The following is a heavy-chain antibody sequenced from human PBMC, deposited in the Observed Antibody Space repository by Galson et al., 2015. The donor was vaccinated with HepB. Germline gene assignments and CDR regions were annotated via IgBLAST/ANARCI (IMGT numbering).Heavy chain of an antibody. Sequence: SVKVSCKASGSTFSSYAISWVRQAPGQGLEWMGGIIPIFGTANYAQKFQGRVTITADESTSTAYMELSSLRSEDTAVYYCARGYSSSYRAYAFDIWGQGTMVTVSS. CDR3: ARGYSSSYRAYAFDI. J-gene: IGHJ3*02. CDR1: GSTFSSYA. V-gene: IGHV1-69*13. CDR2: IIPIFGTA. D-gene: IGHD6-6*01.